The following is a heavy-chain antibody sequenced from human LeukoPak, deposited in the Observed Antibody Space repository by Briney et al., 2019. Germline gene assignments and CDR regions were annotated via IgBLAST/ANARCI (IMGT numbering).Heavy chain of an antibody. V-gene: IGHV3-33*01. Sequence: GGSLRLSCAASGFTFSSCGMHCARRAPGKGLEWVAVIWYDGSNKYYADSVKGRFTISRDNSKNTLYLQMNSLRAEDTAVYYCARRGGSSWYNWFDPWGQGTLVTVSS. CDR2: IWYDGSNK. CDR1: GFTFSSCG. J-gene: IGHJ5*02. D-gene: IGHD6-13*01. CDR3: ARRGGSSWYNWFDP.